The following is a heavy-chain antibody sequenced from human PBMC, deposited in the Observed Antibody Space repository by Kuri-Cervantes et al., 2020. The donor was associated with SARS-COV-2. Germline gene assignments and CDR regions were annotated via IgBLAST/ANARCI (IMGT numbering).Heavy chain of an antibody. V-gene: IGHV1-69*13. CDR2: IIPIFGTA. CDR3: ATAPGLPSGSINWFDP. J-gene: IGHJ5*02. D-gene: IGHD3-10*01. Sequence: SVKVSCKASGYTFTSYAISWVRQAPGQGLEWMGGIIPIFGTANYAQKFQGRVTVTADESTSTACMELSSLRSEDTAVYYCATAPGLPSGSINWFDPWGQGTLVTVSS. CDR1: GYTFTSYA.